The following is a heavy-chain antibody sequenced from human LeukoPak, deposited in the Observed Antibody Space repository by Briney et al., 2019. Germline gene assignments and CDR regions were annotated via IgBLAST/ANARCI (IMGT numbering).Heavy chain of an antibody. D-gene: IGHD3-3*01. CDR1: GGTFSSYA. V-gene: IGHV1-69*13. CDR2: IIPIFGTA. J-gene: IGHJ5*02. Sequence: ASVKVSCKASGGTFSSYAINWVRQAPGQGLEWMGGIIPIFGTANYAQKFQGRVTITADESTSTAYMELSSLRSEDAAVYYCARVYFGGFSEFDPWGQGTLVTVSS. CDR3: ARVYFGGFSEFDP.